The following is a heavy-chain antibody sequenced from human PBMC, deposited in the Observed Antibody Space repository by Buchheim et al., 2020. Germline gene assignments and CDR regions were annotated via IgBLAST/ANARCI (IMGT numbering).Heavy chain of an antibody. CDR1: GFTFSSYG. V-gene: IGHV3-30*18. Sequence: VQLVESGGGLDQPGRSLRLSCAASGFTFSSYGMHWVRQAPGKGLEWVAVISYDGSNKYYADSVKGRFTISRDNSKNTLYLQMNSLRAEDTAVYYCAKDGGVWELLTPYGMDVWGQGTT. J-gene: IGHJ6*02. CDR2: ISYDGSNK. CDR3: AKDGGVWELLTPYGMDV. D-gene: IGHD1-26*01.